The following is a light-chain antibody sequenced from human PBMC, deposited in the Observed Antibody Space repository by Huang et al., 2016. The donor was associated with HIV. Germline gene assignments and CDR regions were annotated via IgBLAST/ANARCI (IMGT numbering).Light chain of an antibody. CDR2: DAS. V-gene: IGKV1-39*01. CDR1: QSISLH. CDR3: QQSYSTPFT. J-gene: IGKJ3*01. Sequence: DIQMTQSPSSLSASVGDRVNLTCRASQSISLHLNWYQQKPEKAPELLIYDASSLQSGVPSRFSGSGSGTDFTLTISSLQPDDFATYYCQQSYSTPFTFGPGTKVDIK.